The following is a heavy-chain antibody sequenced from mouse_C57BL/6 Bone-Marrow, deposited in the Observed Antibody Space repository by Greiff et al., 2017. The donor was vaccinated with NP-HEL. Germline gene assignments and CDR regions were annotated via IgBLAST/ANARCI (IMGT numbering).Heavy chain of an antibody. V-gene: IGHV1-85*01. J-gene: IGHJ1*03. CDR1: GYTFTSYD. CDR2: IYPRDGST. Sequence: VQLQQSGPELVQPGASVKLSCKASGYTFTSYDIHWVKQRPGQGLAWIGWIYPRDGSTKYNETFKGKATLTVDTSSSTAYMELHSLTSEDSAVYCCARSWYCDVWGTGTTVTVSS. CDR3: ARSWYCDV.